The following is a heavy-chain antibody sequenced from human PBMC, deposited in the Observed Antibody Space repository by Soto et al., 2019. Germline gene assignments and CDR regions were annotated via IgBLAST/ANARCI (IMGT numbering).Heavy chain of an antibody. J-gene: IGHJ5*02. CDR1: GYTFTSYA. CDR3: ARGASESSGGNWFDP. V-gene: IGHV1-3*01. CDR2: INVGNGNT. D-gene: IGHD6-25*01. Sequence: QVQLVQSGAEVKKPGASVKVSCKASGYTFTSYAMHWVRQAPGQRLEWMGWINVGNGNTKYSQKFKGRVTFTRDTSASTDYMGLSSLKAEDTAVYYCARGASESSGGNWFDPWGQGTLVTVSS.